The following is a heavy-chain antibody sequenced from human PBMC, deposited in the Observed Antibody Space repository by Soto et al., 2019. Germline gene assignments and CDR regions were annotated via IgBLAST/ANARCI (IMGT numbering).Heavy chain of an antibody. J-gene: IGHJ6*02. V-gene: IGHV3-53*01. CDR2: IYSDLRT. CDR3: ARERWYDASGYYYYYYGMDV. D-gene: IGHD3-22*01. Sequence: QPGGSLRLSCAVSGFNITSNYMSWVRQAPGRGLEWVAVIYSDLRTSYADSVKGRFTISRDNSESTLFLQMNSLRAEDTAVYYCARERWYDASGYYYYYYGMDVWGQGTTVTVSS. CDR1: GFNITSNY.